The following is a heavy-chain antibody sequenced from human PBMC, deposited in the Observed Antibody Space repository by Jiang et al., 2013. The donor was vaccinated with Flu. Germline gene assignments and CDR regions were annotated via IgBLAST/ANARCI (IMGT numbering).Heavy chain of an antibody. CDR3: ARRSGSTTFHFDY. CDR1: GFTFSTYG. Sequence: GLVQPGGSLRLSCVASGFTFSTYGMSWVRQAPGKGLEWVSTITGSGGSSYYADSVKGRFIISRDNSKNTLYLQMNSLRAEDTAVYYCARRSGSTTFHFDYWGQGSLVTVSS. J-gene: IGHJ4*02. D-gene: IGHD1-26*01. V-gene: IGHV3-23*01. CDR2: ITGSGGSS.